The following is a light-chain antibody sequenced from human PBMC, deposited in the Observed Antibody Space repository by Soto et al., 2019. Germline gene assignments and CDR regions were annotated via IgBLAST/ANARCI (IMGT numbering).Light chain of an antibody. CDR3: QQGSNWYT. J-gene: IGKJ2*01. CDR2: DAS. CDR1: RSVSSY. Sequence: EIVLTQAPATLSLSPGERGTLSCRASRSVSSYLAWYQQKPGQALRLLIYDASSRAAGIPARFSGSGSGTDFTLTISSLEPEDFALYYCQQGSNWYTFGQGTNLEIK. V-gene: IGKV3-11*01.